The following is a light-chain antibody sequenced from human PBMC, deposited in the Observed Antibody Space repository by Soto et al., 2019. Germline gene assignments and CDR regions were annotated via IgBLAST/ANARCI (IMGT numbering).Light chain of an antibody. Sequence: EIVLTQSPGTLSLSPGERATLSCRASQSVSSSYLAWYQQKPGPAPRLLIYGASSTATGIPDRFSGSGSGTDFTLTISSLQPEDFAVYYCQQYGSSRLTFGGGTKVEIK. CDR1: QSVSSSY. CDR3: QQYGSSRLT. V-gene: IGKV3-20*01. J-gene: IGKJ4*01. CDR2: GAS.